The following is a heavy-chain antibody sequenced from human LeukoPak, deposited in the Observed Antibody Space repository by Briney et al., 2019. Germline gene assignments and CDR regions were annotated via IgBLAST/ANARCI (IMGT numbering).Heavy chain of an antibody. CDR3: ARDGRGSRSSWFDP. V-gene: IGHV1-18*01. Sequence: ASVKVSCKASGYTFTSYGISWVRQAPGQGLEWMGWINTYNGNTNYAQKLQGRVTMTTDTSTSRAYMELRSLRSDDTAVYYCARDGRGSRSSWFDPWGQGTLVIVSS. D-gene: IGHD3-10*01. CDR1: GYTFTSYG. CDR2: INTYNGNT. J-gene: IGHJ5*02.